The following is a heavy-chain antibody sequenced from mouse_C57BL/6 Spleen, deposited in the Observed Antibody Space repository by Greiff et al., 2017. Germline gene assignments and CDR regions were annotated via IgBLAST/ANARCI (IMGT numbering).Heavy chain of an antibody. CDR1: GYTFTSYW. V-gene: IGHV1-69*01. Sequence: QVQLQQSGAELLMPGASVKLSCKASGYTFTSYWMHWVKQRPGQGLEWIGEIDPSDSYTNYNQKFKGKSTLTVDKSSSTAYMQLSSLTSEDSAVYYCARRDGYYFAYWGQGTLVTVSA. D-gene: IGHD2-3*01. CDR2: IDPSDSYT. CDR3: ARRDGYYFAY. J-gene: IGHJ3*01.